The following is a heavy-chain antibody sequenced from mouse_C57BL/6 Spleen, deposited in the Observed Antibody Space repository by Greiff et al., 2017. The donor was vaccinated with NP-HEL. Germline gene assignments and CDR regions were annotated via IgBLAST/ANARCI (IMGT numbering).Heavy chain of an antibody. CDR3: ARSTLYSNYDWFAY. V-gene: IGHV1-81*01. Sequence: QVQLKESGAELARPGASVKLSCKASGYTFTSYGISWVKQRTGQGLEWIGEIYPRSGNTYYNEKFKGKATLTADKSSSTAYMELRSLTSEDSAVYFCARSTLYSNYDWFAYWGQGTLVTVSA. J-gene: IGHJ3*01. CDR2: IYPRSGNT. CDR1: GYTFTSYG. D-gene: IGHD2-5*01.